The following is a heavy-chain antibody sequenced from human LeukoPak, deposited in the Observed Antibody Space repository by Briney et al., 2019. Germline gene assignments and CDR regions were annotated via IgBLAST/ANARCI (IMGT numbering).Heavy chain of an antibody. CDR2: ISSGSRTI. CDR3: ATSGYNNIDY. Sequence: GGSLRLSCAASGFIFSSNSMKWVRQPPGKGLEWVSYISSGSRTIYYADSVKGRFNIARDNAKRSLYLQMNNLRAEDTAVYYCATSGYNNIDYWGQGTVVAVSS. J-gene: IGHJ4*02. D-gene: IGHD1-1*01. CDR1: GFIFSSNS. V-gene: IGHV3-48*04.